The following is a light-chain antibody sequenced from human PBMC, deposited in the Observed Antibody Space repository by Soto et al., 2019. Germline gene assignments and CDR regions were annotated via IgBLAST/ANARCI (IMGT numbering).Light chain of an antibody. CDR1: SGDIGSYNR. CDR2: EVT. Sequence: SALTQPASVSGSPGQSITISCTGTSGDIGSYNRVSWCQQPPGTAPKLIIYEVTDRPSGVSNRFSGSKSGNPASLTISGLQAEDEAEYYCSSYTNINTRACVFGTGTKV. V-gene: IGLV2-14*01. CDR3: SSYTNINTRACV. J-gene: IGLJ1*01.